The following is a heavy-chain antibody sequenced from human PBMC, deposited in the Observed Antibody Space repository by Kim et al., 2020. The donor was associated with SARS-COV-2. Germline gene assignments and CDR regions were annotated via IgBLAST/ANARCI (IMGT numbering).Heavy chain of an antibody. CDR2: INAGNGNT. Sequence: ASVKVSCKASGYTFTDYAIHWVRQALGQRFEWMGWINAGNGNTRYSQKFQGRLTITRDTSASTAYMELNSLRSEDTAVYYCAREGHEGGYLTWGQGTMVTVSS. J-gene: IGHJ3*01. V-gene: IGHV1-3*01. CDR3: AREGHEGGYLT. D-gene: IGHD3-22*01. CDR1: GYTFTDYA.